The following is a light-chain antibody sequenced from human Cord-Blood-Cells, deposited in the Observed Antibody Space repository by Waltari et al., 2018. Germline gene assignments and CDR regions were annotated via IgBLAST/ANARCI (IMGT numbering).Light chain of an antibody. J-gene: IGKJ1*01. Sequence: DIQMTQSPSTLSASVGARLTITCRASQRISSWLAWYQQKPGKAPKLLIYKASSLESGVASRFSGSGSGTECTLTISSLQPDDFATYDCQQYNSYSWTFGQGTKVEIK. CDR3: QQYNSYSWT. CDR2: KAS. V-gene: IGKV1-5*03. CDR1: QRISSW.